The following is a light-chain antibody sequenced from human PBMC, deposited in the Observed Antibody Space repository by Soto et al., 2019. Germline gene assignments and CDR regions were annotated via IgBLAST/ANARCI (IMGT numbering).Light chain of an antibody. V-gene: IGKV1-39*01. CDR3: QQSYSTPLT. CDR1: QSISSY. J-gene: IGKJ4*01. CDR2: AAS. Sequence: DIQMTQSPSSLSASVGDRVTITCRASQSISSYLNWYQQKPGKAPKLLIYAASSLQSGFPSRFTGSGSGTDFTLTISSLPPEDFATYYCQQSYSTPLTFGGGTKVEIK.